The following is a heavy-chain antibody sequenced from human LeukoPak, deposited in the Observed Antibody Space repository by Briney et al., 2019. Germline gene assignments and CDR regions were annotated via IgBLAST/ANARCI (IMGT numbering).Heavy chain of an antibody. CDR1: GDTFTSYD. CDR3: ARGYHQLVRTNHY. D-gene: IGHD2-2*01. J-gene: IGHJ4*02. CDR2: MNPNSGNT. Sequence: ASVKVSCKASGDTFTSYDINWVRQATGQGLECMGWMNPNSGNTGYAQKFQGRVTMTRNTSISTAYMELSSLRSEDTAVYYCARGYHQLVRTNHYWGQGTLVTVSS. V-gene: IGHV1-8*01.